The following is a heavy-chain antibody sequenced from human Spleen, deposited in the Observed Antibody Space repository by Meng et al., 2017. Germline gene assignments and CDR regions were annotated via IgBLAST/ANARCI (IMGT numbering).Heavy chain of an antibody. CDR3: ARQEGAFDY. Sequence: QLHQSGPGLVKPSQTLSLTCAISGDSVSSNSAAWNWLRQSPSRGLQWLGRTYYRSKWYDDYAVSVKSRITITPDTSKNQFSLQLNSVTPEDTAVYYCARQEGAFDYWGQGTLVTVSS. CDR2: TYYRSKWYD. CDR1: GDSVSSNSAA. D-gene: IGHD3-16*01. J-gene: IGHJ4*02. V-gene: IGHV6-1*01.